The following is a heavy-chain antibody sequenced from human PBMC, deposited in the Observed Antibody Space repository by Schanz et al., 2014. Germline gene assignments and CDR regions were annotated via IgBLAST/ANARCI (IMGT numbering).Heavy chain of an antibody. D-gene: IGHD4-17*01. J-gene: IGHJ4*02. V-gene: IGHV3-23*01. Sequence: AQLLESGGGLVQPGGSLRLSCAASGFTFSSYAMSWVRQAPGKGLEWVSALSGSGGSTYYADSVRGRFTISRDRFQNTLYLRMSSLRAEDTAVYYCARPRFDYGEVDYWGQGTLVTVSS. CDR3: ARPRFDYGEVDY. CDR2: LSGSGGST. CDR1: GFTFSSYA.